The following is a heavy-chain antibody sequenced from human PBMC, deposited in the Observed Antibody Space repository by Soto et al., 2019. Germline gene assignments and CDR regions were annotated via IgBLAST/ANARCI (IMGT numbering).Heavy chain of an antibody. J-gene: IGHJ1*01. D-gene: IGHD4-17*01. V-gene: IGHV3-23*01. CDR3: AKGASQTSIYGEYEYFQH. CDR2: ISGGGGST. Sequence: EVQLLESGGGLVQPGGSLRLSCAGSGFTFSSYAMSWVRQAPGKGLEWVSAISGGGGSTYYADSVKGRFTVSRDNSKNSLYLPMNSLTAEDTAVYYCAKGASQTSIYGEYEYFQHWGQGTLVTVSS. CDR1: GFTFSSYA.